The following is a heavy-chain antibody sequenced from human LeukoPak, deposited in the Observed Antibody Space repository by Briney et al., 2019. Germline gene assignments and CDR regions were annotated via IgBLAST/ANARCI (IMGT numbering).Heavy chain of an antibody. CDR1: GGSISSSSYS. CDR2: IYYSGST. D-gene: IGHD6-19*01. Sequence: SETLSLTCTVSGGSISSSSYSWGWIRQPPGKGLEWIGSIYYSGSTFYNPSLKSRVTISVDTSKNQFSLKLNSVIAAGMAVYYCARQGLENSGWYYFDYWGQGTLVTVSS. V-gene: IGHV4-39*01. J-gene: IGHJ4*02. CDR3: ARQGLENSGWYYFDY.